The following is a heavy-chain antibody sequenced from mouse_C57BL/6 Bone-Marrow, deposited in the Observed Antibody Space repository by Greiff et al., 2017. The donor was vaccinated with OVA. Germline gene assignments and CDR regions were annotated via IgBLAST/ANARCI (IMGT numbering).Heavy chain of an antibody. D-gene: IGHD2-4*01. CDR1: GYAFSSSW. J-gene: IGHJ2*01. Sequence: QVQLKESGPELVKPGASVKISCKASGYAFSSSWMNWVKQRPGKGLEWIGRIYPGDGDTNYNGKFKGKATLTADKSSSTAYMQLSSLTSEDSAVYFCARSWDYDDYWGQGTTLTVSS. CDR3: ARSWDYDDY. CDR2: IYPGDGDT. V-gene: IGHV1-82*01.